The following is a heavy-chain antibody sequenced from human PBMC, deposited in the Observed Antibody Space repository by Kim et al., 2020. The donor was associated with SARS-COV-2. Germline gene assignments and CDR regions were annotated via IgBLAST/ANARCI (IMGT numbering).Heavy chain of an antibody. J-gene: IGHJ6*02. CDR3: ARWISGSGMDV. D-gene: IGHD2-15*01. V-gene: IGHV1-3*04. CDR2: INTGNGYT. CDR1: GYTFTSYA. Sequence: ASVKVSCKASGYTFTSYAIHWVRQAPGQRLQWMGLINTGNGYTEYSQKFQGRVTITRDTSASTAYMELSSLRSEDTAVYYCARWISGSGMDVWGQGTTVTVSS.